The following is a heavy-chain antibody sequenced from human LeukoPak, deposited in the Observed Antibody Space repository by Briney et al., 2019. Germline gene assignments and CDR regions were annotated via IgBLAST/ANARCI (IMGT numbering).Heavy chain of an antibody. V-gene: IGHV4-61*02. Sequence: SETLSLTCTVSGGSNSSGSYYWSWIRQPAGKGLEWIGRIYTSGSTNYNPSLKSRVTISVDTSKNQFSLKLSSVTAADTAVYYCARVYYYGSGSYAYFDYWGQGTLVTVSS. J-gene: IGHJ4*02. D-gene: IGHD3-10*01. CDR2: IYTSGST. CDR1: GGSNSSGSYY. CDR3: ARVYYYGSGSYAYFDY.